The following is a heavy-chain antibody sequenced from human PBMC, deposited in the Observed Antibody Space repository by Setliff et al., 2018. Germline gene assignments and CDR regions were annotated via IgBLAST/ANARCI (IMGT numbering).Heavy chain of an antibody. V-gene: IGHV4-34*01. Sequence: PSETLSLTCAASGGSFTYYHWTWIRQPPGKGLEWIGEINHSGSTNYNPSLKSRVTISIDTSKNQFSLNLRSMTAADTAVYYCARGRNIEARLLDSWGQGNLVTVSS. CDR3: ARGRNIEARLLDS. J-gene: IGHJ4*02. CDR2: INHSGST. D-gene: IGHD6-6*01. CDR1: GGSFTYYH.